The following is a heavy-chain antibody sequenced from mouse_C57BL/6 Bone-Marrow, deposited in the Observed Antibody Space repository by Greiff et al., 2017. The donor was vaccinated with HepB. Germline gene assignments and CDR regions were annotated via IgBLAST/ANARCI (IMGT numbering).Heavy chain of an antibody. V-gene: IGHV5-12*01. J-gene: IGHJ2*01. D-gene: IGHD2-4*01. CDR2: ISNGGGST. Sequence: EVQLVESGGGLVQPGGSLKLSCAASGFTFSDYYMYWVRQTPEKRLEWVAYISNGGGSTYYPDTVKGRFTISRDNAKNTLYLQMSRLKSEDTAMYYCARQGYDYDGNYFDYWGQGTTLTVSS. CDR1: GFTFSDYY. CDR3: ARQGYDYDGNYFDY.